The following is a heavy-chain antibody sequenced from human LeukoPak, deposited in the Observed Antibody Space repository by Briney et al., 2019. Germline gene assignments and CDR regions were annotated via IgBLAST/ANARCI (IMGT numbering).Heavy chain of an antibody. D-gene: IGHD6-13*01. Sequence: GGSLRLSCAASGFTFDDYAMHWVRQAPGKGLEWVSGISWNSGSIGYADSVKGRFTISRDNSKNTLYLQMNSLRPEDTGVYYCARGRGSWSFDYWGQGTLVTVSS. CDR1: GFTFDDYA. J-gene: IGHJ4*02. V-gene: IGHV3-9*01. CDR3: ARGRGSWSFDY. CDR2: ISWNSGSI.